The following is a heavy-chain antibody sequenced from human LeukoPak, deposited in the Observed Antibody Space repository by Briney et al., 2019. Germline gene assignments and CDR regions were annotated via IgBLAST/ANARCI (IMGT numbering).Heavy chain of an antibody. CDR3: ARVDGGSYSNWFDP. D-gene: IGHD1-26*01. J-gene: IGHJ5*02. CDR1: GGSISSNY. Sequence: SETLSLTCAVSGGSISSNYWSWMVRHPPGERLERVSIYYSGSTNNNPSLKSRVTISVDTSKNQFSLRLSSVTAADTAVYYCARVDGGSYSNWFDPWGQGTLVTVSS. CDR2: IYYSGST. V-gene: IGHV4-59*12.